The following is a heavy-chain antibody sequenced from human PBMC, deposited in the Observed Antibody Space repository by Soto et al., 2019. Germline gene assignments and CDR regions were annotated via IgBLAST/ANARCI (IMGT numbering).Heavy chain of an antibody. J-gene: IGHJ5*02. CDR2: IYYSGST. V-gene: IGHV4-31*03. D-gene: IGHD2-2*03. Sequence: KSSETLSLTCTVSGGSISSGGYYWSWIRQHPGKGLEWIGYIYYSGSTYYNPSLKSRVTISVDTSKNQFSLKLSSVTAADTAVYYCAAGGGGSCSSTSWGCWFDPWGQGTLVTVSS. CDR3: AAGGGGSCSSTSWGCWFDP. CDR1: GGSISSGGYY.